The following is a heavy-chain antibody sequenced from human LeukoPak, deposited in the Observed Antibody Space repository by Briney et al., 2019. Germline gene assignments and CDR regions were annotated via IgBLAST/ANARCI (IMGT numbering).Heavy chain of an antibody. D-gene: IGHD2-2*01. J-gene: IGHJ4*02. CDR2: ISSSSSYI. Sequence: GGSLRLSCAASGFTFSSYSMNWVRQAPGKGLEWVSSISSSSSYIYYADSVKGRFTISRDSAKDSLYLQMNNLRAEDTAVYYCARAMDSSSSRYQAFEYWGQGTPVTVSS. V-gene: IGHV3-21*01. CDR1: GFTFSSYS. CDR3: ARAMDSSSSRYQAFEY.